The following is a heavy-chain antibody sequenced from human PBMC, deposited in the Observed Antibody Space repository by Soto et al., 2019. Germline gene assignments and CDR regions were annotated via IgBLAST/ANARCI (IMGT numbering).Heavy chain of an antibody. CDR2: IYSGGST. J-gene: IGHJ4*02. D-gene: IGHD5-12*01. CDR1: GFTFSSYA. CDR3: ARGAPISPGTFDY. V-gene: IGHV3-53*01. Sequence: VGSLRLSCAASGFTFSSYAMTWVRQAPGKGLEWISIIYSGGSTFYADSVKGRFTISRDNSKNTLYLQMNSLRADDTPVYYCARGAPISPGTFDYWGQGSLVTVSS.